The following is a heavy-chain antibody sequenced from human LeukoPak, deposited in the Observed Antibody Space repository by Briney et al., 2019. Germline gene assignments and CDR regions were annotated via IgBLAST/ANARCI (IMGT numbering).Heavy chain of an antibody. CDR3: ARDKNRFWSCFDY. D-gene: IGHD3-3*01. Sequence: GGSLRLSCAASGFTFGSYGMHWVRQAPGKGLEWVAVISYDGSNKLYADSVKGRFTISGDNSKSTLYLQMNSLRVEDTAVYYCARDKNRFWSCFDYWGKGTLVTVSS. V-gene: IGHV3-30*03. J-gene: IGHJ4*02. CDR2: ISYDGSNK. CDR1: GFTFGSYG.